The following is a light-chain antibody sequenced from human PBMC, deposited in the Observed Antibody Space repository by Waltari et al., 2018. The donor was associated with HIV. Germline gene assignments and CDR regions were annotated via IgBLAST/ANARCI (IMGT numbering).Light chain of an antibody. Sequence: SFVLTQPPSVSVAPGKTARITCDGNNIGNRHVHRFQQRPGQAPVLVIYYDTDRPSGVPERFSGSNSGNTATLTLSRVEAGDEADYYCQVSDNSDELFGGGTKLTVL. V-gene: IGLV3-21*04. J-gene: IGLJ2*01. CDR2: YDT. CDR1: NIGNRH. CDR3: QVSDNSDEL.